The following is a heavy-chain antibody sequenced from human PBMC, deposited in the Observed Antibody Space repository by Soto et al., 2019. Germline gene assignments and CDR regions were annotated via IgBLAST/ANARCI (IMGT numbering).Heavy chain of an antibody. CDR2: INDSGNI. J-gene: IGHJ6*03. CDR1: GGSFSGYQ. V-gene: IGHV4-34*01. D-gene: IGHD3-10*01. Sequence: QVQVQQWGAGLLKSSETLSLTWAVYGGSFSGYQWTWIRQSPGKRLEWIGEINDSGNINYNPSLKSRVTILVDTPKNQISLKLSSVTAADTAVYYCARGLILWFGEFSRRGGHYYYMDVWGKGTTVTVSS. CDR3: ARGLILWFGEFSRRGGHYYYMDV.